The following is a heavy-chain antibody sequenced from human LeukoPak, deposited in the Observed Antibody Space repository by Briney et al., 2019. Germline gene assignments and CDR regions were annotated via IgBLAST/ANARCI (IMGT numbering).Heavy chain of an antibody. V-gene: IGHV1-2*02. CDR3: ARRRHGNWFDP. J-gene: IGHJ5*02. CDR2: INPNSGGT. Sequence: ASVKVSCKASGCTFTGYYMHWVRQAPGQGLEWMGWINPNSGGTNYAQKFQGRATMTRDTPISTAYMELSRLRSDDTAVYYCARRRHGNWFDPWGQGTLVTVSS. CDR1: GCTFTGYY.